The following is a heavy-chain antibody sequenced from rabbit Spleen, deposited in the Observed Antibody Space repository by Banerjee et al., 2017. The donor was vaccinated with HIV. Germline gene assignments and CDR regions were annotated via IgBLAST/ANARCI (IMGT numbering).Heavy chain of an antibody. Sequence: LEESWGDLVKPWASLTLTFTASVFSFSSSDYMRWVRQAPGKGLEWIACIDVVKSDNTYYASWAKGRFTISKTSSTTVTLQMTSLTAADTATYFCARDTSSSFSSYGMDLWGPGTLVTVS. CDR3: ARDTSSSFSSYGMDL. V-gene: IGHV1S40*01. CDR2: IDVVKSDNT. CDR1: VFSFSSSDY. J-gene: IGHJ6*01. D-gene: IGHD1-1*01.